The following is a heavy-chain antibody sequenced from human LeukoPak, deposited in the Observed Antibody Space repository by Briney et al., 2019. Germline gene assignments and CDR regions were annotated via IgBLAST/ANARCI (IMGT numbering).Heavy chain of an antibody. J-gene: IGHJ4*02. D-gene: IGHD3-9*01. CDR1: GFTSSSHP. V-gene: IGHV3-23*01. Sequence: SLRLTCPASGFTSSSHPMSWVRQAPGKGLEWFSAISGRGCSTYYADSVKGRFTISRANSKNTLYLQMNSLRAEDTAFFFKEKTAYDILTGYYRATEFDYWGQGTLVTVSS. CDR2: ISGRGCST. CDR3: EKTAYDILTGYYRATEFDY.